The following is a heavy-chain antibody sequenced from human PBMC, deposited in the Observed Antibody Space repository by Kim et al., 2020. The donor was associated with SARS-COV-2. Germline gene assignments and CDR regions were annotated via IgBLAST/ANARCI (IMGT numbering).Heavy chain of an antibody. CDR2: IYYSGST. V-gene: IGHV4-39*01. J-gene: IGHJ6*02. CDR1: GGSISSSSYY. Sequence: SETLSLTCTVSGGSISSSSYYWGWIRQPPGKGLEWIGSIYYSGSTYYNPSLKSRVTISVDTSKNQFSLKLSSVTAADTAVYYCARQADDYLQIYYYGMDVWGQGTTVTVSS. CDR3: ARQADDYLQIYYYGMDV. D-gene: IGHD4-17*01.